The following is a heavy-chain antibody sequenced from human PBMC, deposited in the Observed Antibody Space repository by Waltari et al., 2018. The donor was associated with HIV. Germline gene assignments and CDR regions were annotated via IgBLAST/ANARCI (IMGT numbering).Heavy chain of an antibody. CDR1: GGSFSGYY. CDR3: ARAQGDYYFDY. Sequence: QVQLQQWGAGLLKPSETLSLTCAVYGGSFSGYYWSWIRQPPGKGLEWIGETNHSGSTNYNPSRKSRVTISVDTSKNQFSLKLSSVTAADTAVYYCARAQGDYYFDYWGQGTLVTVSS. CDR2: TNHSGST. V-gene: IGHV4-34*01. J-gene: IGHJ4*02.